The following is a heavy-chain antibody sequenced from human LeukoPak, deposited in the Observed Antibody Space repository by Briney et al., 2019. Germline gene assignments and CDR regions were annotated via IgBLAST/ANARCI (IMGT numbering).Heavy chain of an antibody. V-gene: IGHV6-1*01. Sequence: SQTLSLTCAISGDSVSSNSAAWNWLRQPPSRGLEWLGRTYYRSKWSKDYAVSVKSRITINPDTSNNQLSLQLNSVTPEDTAVYYCARSLDTDLREWGQGTLVTVSS. CDR2: TYYRSKWSK. CDR1: GDSVSSNSAA. D-gene: IGHD5-18*01. J-gene: IGHJ4*02. CDR3: ARSLDTDLRE.